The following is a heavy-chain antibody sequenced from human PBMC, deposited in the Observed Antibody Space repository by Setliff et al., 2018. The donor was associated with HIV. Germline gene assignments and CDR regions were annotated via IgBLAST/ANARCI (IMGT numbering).Heavy chain of an antibody. J-gene: IGHJ4*02. CDR3: ARGYCSSTSCYGIYYFDN. CDR1: GYSFTSYW. D-gene: IGHD2-2*01. Sequence: GESLKISCKGSGYSFTSYWIGWVRQMPGKGLEWMGIIYPGDSHVRYSPSSQGQVTISADTSISTAYMELRSLRSDDTAVYYCARGYCSSTSCYGIYYFDNWGQGTPVTVSS. CDR2: IYPGDSHV. V-gene: IGHV5-51*01.